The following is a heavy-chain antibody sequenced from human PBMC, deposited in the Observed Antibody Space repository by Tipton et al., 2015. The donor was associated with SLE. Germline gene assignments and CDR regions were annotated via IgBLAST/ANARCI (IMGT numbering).Heavy chain of an antibody. Sequence: SLRLSCAASGFSVSSNYMSWVRQAPGKGLEWVSVIYSGDSTYYADSVKGRFTISRDNSKNTLYLQMNSLRAEDTAVYYCARGGWGSRYFDYWGQGTLVTVSS. CDR2: IYSGDST. D-gene: IGHD7-27*01. V-gene: IGHV3-66*02. CDR1: GFSVSSNY. J-gene: IGHJ4*02. CDR3: ARGGWGSRYFDY.